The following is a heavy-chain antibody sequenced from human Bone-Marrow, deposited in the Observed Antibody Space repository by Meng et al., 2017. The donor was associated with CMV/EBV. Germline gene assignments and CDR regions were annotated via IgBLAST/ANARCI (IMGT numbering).Heavy chain of an antibody. CDR3: ARDGPLWFGELLGGFDP. D-gene: IGHD3-10*01. Sequence: QGPLQESGPGLVKPSQTLSLTCTVSGGSISSGSYYWSWIRQPAGKGLEWIGRIYTSGSTNYNPSLKSRVTISVDTSKNQFSLKLSSVTAADTAVYYCARDGPLWFGELLGGFDPWGQGTLVTVSS. CDR2: IYTSGST. J-gene: IGHJ5*02. V-gene: IGHV4-61*02. CDR1: GGSISSGSYY.